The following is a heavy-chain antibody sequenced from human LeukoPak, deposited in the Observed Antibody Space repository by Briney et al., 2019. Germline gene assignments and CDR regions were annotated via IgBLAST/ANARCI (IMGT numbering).Heavy chain of an antibody. Sequence: SETLSLTCAVSGGSISSGGYSWSWIRQPPGKGLEWIGYIYHSGSTYYNPSLKSRVTISVDRSKNQFSLKLSSVTAADTAVYYCAREGVYGLFDYWGQGTLVTVSS. V-gene: IGHV4-30-2*01. D-gene: IGHD3-10*01. J-gene: IGHJ4*02. CDR3: AREGVYGLFDY. CDR1: GGSISSGGYS. CDR2: IYHSGST.